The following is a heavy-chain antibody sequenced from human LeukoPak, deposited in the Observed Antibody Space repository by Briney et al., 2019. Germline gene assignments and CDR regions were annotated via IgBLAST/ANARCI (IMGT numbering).Heavy chain of an antibody. CDR2: VKSKTDGGTT. J-gene: IGHJ4*02. Sequence: GGSLRLSCAASGFTFSGSAMSWVRQAPGKGLEWVGRVKSKTDGGTTDYAAPVKGRFSISRDDSENTLYLQMDSLKTEDTAVYYCATDRGGAYSCYDDGYYFDNWGQGTLVTVSS. D-gene: IGHD5-12*01. CDR3: ATDRGGAYSCYDDGYYFDN. CDR1: GFTFSGSA. V-gene: IGHV3-15*01.